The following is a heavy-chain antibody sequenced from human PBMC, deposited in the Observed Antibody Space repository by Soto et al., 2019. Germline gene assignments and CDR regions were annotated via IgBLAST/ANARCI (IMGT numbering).Heavy chain of an antibody. CDR1: GFTFSDYY. CDR3: ARSGDNYNRLDY. D-gene: IGHD1-1*01. Sequence: GSLRLSCEGSGFTFSDYYISWIRQAPGKGLEWISYSSNSGTFSRYADSVKGRFPISRDNTKNLLYLQMNSLRAEDTAVYYCARSGDNYNRLDYWGQGTPVTVSS. V-gene: IGHV3-11*06. J-gene: IGHJ4*02. CDR2: SSNSGTFS.